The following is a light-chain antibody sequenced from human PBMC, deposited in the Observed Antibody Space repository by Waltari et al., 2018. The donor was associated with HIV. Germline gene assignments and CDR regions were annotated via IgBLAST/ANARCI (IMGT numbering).Light chain of an antibody. J-gene: IGLJ2*01. Sequence: QSALTQPASVSGSPGQSITIPCTCTRSNVGSYTLVSWYQHHPGKAPQLIIDEGSKGASGVSNRFSGSKSGNTASLTISGLQAEDEADYSCRSYAGSTNFVVIGGGTKLNVL. V-gene: IGLV2-23*01. CDR3: RSYAGSTNFVV. CDR2: EGS. CDR1: RSNVGSYTL.